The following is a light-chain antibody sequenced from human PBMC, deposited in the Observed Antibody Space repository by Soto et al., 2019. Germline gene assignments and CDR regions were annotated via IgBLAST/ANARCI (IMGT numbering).Light chain of an antibody. CDR3: QQYHTSSIT. CDR1: QTISSW. V-gene: IGKV1-5*01. Sequence: GDRVTLTFRASQTISSWLAWYQQKPGKAPNLLIYDASTLERGVPSRFSGTGSGTEFTLTIDRLQPDDFATYYCQQYHTSSITFGQGTRLEIK. CDR2: DAS. J-gene: IGKJ5*01.